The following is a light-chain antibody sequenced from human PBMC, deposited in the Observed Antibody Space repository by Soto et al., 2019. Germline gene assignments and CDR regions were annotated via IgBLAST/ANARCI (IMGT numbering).Light chain of an antibody. Sequence: DIQMTQSPSSLSASVGDRVTITCRASQSISSYLNWYQHKPGKAPKLLIYAASSLQSGVPSRFSGSGSGTDFTITISSLQPEDFATYYCQQSYSTLFTFGPGTKVDIK. CDR3: QQSYSTLFT. V-gene: IGKV1-39*01. CDR2: AAS. J-gene: IGKJ3*01. CDR1: QSISSY.